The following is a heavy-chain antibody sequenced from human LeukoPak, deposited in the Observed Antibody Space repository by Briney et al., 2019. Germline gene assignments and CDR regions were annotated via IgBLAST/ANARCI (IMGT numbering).Heavy chain of an antibody. J-gene: IGHJ6*02. CDR3: ARGAYYYDSSGYSGFYYGMDV. D-gene: IGHD3-22*01. V-gene: IGHV4-59*01. CDR2: IYYSGST. Sequence: SETLSLTCTVSGGSISSYDWSWIRQPPGKGLEWIGYIYYSGSTNYNPSLKSRVTISVDTSKNQFSLKLSSVTAADTAVYYCARGAYYYDSSGYSGFYYGMDVWGQGTTVTVSS. CDR1: GGSISSYD.